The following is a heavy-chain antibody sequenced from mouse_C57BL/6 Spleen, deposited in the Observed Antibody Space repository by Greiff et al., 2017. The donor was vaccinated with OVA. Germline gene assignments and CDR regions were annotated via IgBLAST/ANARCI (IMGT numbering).Heavy chain of an antibody. CDR3: ANGKGGAMDY. CDR1: GYAFSSSW. V-gene: IGHV1-82*01. Sequence: VHLVESGPELVKPGASVKISCKASGYAFSSSWMNWVKQRPGKGLEWIGRIYPGDGDTNYNGKFKGKATLTADKSSSTAYMQLSSLTSEDSAVYFCANGKGGAMDYWGQGTSVTVSS. J-gene: IGHJ4*01. D-gene: IGHD2-1*01. CDR2: IYPGDGDT.